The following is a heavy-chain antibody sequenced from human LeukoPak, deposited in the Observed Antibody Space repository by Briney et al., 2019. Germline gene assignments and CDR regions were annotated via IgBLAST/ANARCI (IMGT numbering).Heavy chain of an antibody. D-gene: IGHD3-22*01. Sequence: SETLPLTCTVSGGSTTGYFWTCIQQPPRPGLVCFGYVYYSGRTSYNPSLKSRVTISVDTSKNQFSLKLSSVTAADTAVYHCARHMTVTYDAFDIWGQGTMVTVSS. CDR1: GGSTTGYF. CDR2: VYYSGRT. V-gene: IGHV4-59*08. CDR3: ARHMTVTYDAFDI. J-gene: IGHJ3*02.